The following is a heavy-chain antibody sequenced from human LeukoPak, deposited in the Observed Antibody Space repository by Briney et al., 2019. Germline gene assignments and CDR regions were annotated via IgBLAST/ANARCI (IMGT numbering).Heavy chain of an antibody. D-gene: IGHD6-19*01. CDR3: ARDSSGWYSY. CDR1: GYTFTGYY. J-gene: IGHJ4*02. Sequence: ASVTVSCKASGYTFTGYYMHWVRQAPGQGLEWMGWINPNSGGTNYAQKFQGRVTMTRDTSISTAYMELSRLRSDDTAVYYCARDSSGWYSYWGQGTLVTVSS. V-gene: IGHV1-2*02. CDR2: INPNSGGT.